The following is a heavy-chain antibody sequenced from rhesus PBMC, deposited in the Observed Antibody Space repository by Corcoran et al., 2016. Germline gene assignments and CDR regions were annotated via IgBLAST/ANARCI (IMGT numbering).Heavy chain of an antibody. V-gene: IGHV3-54*02. CDR3: VRGFYGLDS. Sequence: EVQLVESGGGLVQPGGSLRLSCEASGFTFSTYGIHWVRQDPGKGLDWVGVISFDEIKKYYVDSMKDRFTISRDNSKNMVYLQMNNLKLEDTAVYYCVRGFYGLDSWGQGVVVTVSS. CDR2: ISFDEIKK. CDR1: GFTFSTYG. J-gene: IGHJ6*01.